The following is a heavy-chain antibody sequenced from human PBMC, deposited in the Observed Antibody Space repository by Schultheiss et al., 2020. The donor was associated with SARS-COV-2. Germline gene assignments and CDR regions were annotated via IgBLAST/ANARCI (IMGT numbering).Heavy chain of an antibody. J-gene: IGHJ6*02. V-gene: IGHV3-48*01. Sequence: GGSLRLSCAASGFTFSSYSMSWIRQAPGKGLEWVSYISSSGSTIYYADSVKGRFTISRDNSKNTLYLQMNSLRAEDTAVYYCASQCPWRSSSWNYYYYYGMDVWGQGTTVTVSS. D-gene: IGHD6-13*01. CDR1: GFTFSSYS. CDR3: ASQCPWRSSSWNYYYYYGMDV. CDR2: ISSSGSTI.